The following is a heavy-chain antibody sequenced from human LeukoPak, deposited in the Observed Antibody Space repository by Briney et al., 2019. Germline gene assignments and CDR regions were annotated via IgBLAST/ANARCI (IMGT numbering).Heavy chain of an antibody. V-gene: IGHV4-61*02. CDR3: ARAPGAWLYGAFDI. Sequence: PSQTLSLTCTVSGRSISSGSYYWSWIRQPAGKGLEWIGRIYTSGSTNYNPSLKSRVTISVDTSKNQFSLKLSSVTAADTAVYYCARAPGAWLYGAFDIWGQGTMVTVSS. D-gene: IGHD3-22*01. J-gene: IGHJ3*02. CDR1: GRSISSGSYY. CDR2: IYTSGST.